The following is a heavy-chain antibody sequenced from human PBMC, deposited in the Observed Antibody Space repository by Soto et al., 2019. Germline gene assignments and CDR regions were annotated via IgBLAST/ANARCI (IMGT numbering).Heavy chain of an antibody. J-gene: IGHJ4*02. CDR1: GYTFTSYG. V-gene: IGHV1-18*01. CDR2: ISAYNGNT. Sequence: ASVKVSCKASGYTFTSYGISWVRQAPGQGLEWMGWISAYNGNTNYAQKLQGRVTMTTDTSTSTAYMELRSLRSDDTAVYYCARDLEPFGVVIGSDYWGQGTLVTVSS. D-gene: IGHD3-3*01. CDR3: ARDLEPFGVVIGSDY.